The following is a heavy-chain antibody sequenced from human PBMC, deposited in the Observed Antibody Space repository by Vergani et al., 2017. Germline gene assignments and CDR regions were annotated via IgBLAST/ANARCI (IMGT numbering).Heavy chain of an antibody. Sequence: EVQLLESGGGLVQPGGSLRLSCAASGFTFSSYAMSWVRQAPGKGLEWVSAISGSGGSTYYADSVKGRFTNSSDNSKNTLYLQMNSLRAEDTAVYYCAKDAHPRAAVYDAFDIWGQGTMVTVSS. CDR1: GFTFSSYA. CDR2: ISGSGGST. D-gene: IGHD6-13*01. V-gene: IGHV3-23*01. CDR3: AKDAHPRAAVYDAFDI. J-gene: IGHJ3*02.